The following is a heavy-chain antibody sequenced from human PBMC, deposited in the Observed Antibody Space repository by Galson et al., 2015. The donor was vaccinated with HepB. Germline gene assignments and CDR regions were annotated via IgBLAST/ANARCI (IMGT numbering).Heavy chain of an antibody. J-gene: IGHJ4*02. CDR1: GFIFSDYY. D-gene: IGHD2-15*01. CDR2: ISSSSTYT. Sequence: SLRLSCAASGFIFSDYYMSWIRQAPGKGLEWVSDISSSSTYTNYADSVKGRFTISRDNAKNSLYLQMNSLRAEDTAVYYCARDLGVVASTQIGFDFWGQGNLVTVSS. V-gene: IGHV3-11*06. CDR3: ARDLGVVASTQIGFDF.